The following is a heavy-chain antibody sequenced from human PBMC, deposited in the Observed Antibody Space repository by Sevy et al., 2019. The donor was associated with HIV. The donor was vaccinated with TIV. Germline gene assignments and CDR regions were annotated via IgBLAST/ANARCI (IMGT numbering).Heavy chain of an antibody. J-gene: IGHJ3*02. CDR1: GFTFSSYS. D-gene: IGHD6-6*01. CDR2: ISSSSSYI. CDR3: AGGRTSIAARPGAFDI. V-gene: IGHV3-21*01. Sequence: WGSLRLSCAASGFTFSSYSMNWVRQAPGKGLEWVSSISSSSSYIYYADSVKGRFTISRDNAKNSLYLQMNSLRAEDTAVYYCAGGRTSIAARPGAFDIWGQGTMVTVSS.